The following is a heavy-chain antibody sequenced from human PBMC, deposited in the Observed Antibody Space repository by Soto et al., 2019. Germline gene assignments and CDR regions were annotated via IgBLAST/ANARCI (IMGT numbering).Heavy chain of an antibody. V-gene: IGHV3-23*01. CDR3: AKDQPAGAQLLWEYYYDGMDV. J-gene: IGHJ6*02. D-gene: IGHD2-2*01. Sequence: GGSLRLSCAASGFTFSSYAMSWVRQAPGKGLEWVSAISGSGGSTYYADSVKGRFTISRDNSKNTLYLQMNSLRAEDTAVYYCAKDQPAGAQLLWEYYYDGMDVWGQGTTVTVSS. CDR2: ISGSGGST. CDR1: GFTFSSYA.